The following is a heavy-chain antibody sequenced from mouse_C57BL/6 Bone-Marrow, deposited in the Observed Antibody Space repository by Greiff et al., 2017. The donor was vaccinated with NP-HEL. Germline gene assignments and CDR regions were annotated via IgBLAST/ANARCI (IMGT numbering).Heavy chain of an antibody. CDR1: GYTFTDYY. Sequence: VQLQQSGPVLVKPGASVKMSCKASGYTFTDYYMNWVKQSHGKSLEWIGVINPYNGGTSYNQKFKGKATLTVDKSSSTAYMELNSLTSEDSAVYYCARGGDYGSSYRRFAYWGQGTLVTVSA. CDR2: INPYNGGT. CDR3: ARGGDYGSSYRRFAY. J-gene: IGHJ3*01. V-gene: IGHV1-19*01. D-gene: IGHD1-1*01.